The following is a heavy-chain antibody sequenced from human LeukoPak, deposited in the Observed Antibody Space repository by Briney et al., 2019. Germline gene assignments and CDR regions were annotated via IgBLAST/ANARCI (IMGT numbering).Heavy chain of an antibody. CDR3: ARDGDWNDGRVY. Sequence: GGSLRLSCAASGFTFSSYSMNWVRQAPRKGLEWVSSISSSSSYIYYADSVKGRFTISRDNAKNSLYLQMNSLRAEDTAVYYCARDGDWNDGRVYWGQGTLVTVSS. D-gene: IGHD1-1*01. V-gene: IGHV3-21*01. CDR1: GFTFSSYS. J-gene: IGHJ4*02. CDR2: ISSSSSYI.